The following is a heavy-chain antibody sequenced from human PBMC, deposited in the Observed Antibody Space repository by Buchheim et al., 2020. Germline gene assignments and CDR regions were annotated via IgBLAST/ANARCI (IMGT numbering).Heavy chain of an antibody. D-gene: IGHD4-17*01. CDR3: ARDGGYGDYDYYYYGMDV. J-gene: IGHJ6*02. V-gene: IGHV3-48*01. Sequence: EVQLVESGGGLVQPGGSLRLSCTASGFTFSSYSMNWVRQAPGKGLEWVSYISSSSSTIYYADSVKGRFTISRDNAKNSLYLQMNSLRAEDTALYYCARDGGYGDYDYYYYGMDVWGQGTT. CDR2: ISSSSSTI. CDR1: GFTFSSYS.